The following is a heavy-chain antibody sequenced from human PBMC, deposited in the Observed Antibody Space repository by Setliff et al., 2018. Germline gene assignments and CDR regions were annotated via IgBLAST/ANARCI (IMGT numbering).Heavy chain of an antibody. D-gene: IGHD2-15*01. V-gene: IGHV1-69*13. J-gene: IGHJ3*01. CDR2: IIPIFNTP. Sequence: SVKVSCKASESTFKTYAINWVRQAPGQGLEWMGGIIPIFNTPNFAQKFQGRVTITADVSTSTAYMDLSSLRSEDTAVYFCARVYCSGGSCYRNDAFDVWG. CDR3: ARVYCSGGSCYRNDAFDV. CDR1: ESTFKTYA.